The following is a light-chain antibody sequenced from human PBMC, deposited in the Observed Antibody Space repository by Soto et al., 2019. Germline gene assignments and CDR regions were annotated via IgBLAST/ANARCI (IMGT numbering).Light chain of an antibody. CDR2: AAS. Sequence: EVVLTQSPGTLSLSAGERATLSCRASQSVANNHLAWYQQRPGQAPRLLIYAASTRAAGIPDRFSGSGSGTDFTLTISRLEPEDFGVFFCHHYGRSPIFTFAPGTTVDMK. J-gene: IGKJ3*01. CDR3: HHYGRSPIFT. V-gene: IGKV3-20*01. CDR1: QSVANNH.